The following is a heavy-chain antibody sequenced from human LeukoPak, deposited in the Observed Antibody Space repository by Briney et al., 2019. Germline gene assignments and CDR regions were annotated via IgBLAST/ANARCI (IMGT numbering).Heavy chain of an antibody. J-gene: IGHJ4*02. CDR1: GFTFSSYA. V-gene: IGHV3-23*01. D-gene: IGHD3-22*01. CDR3: AKIEGYDSSGYYYVGPYFDY. Sequence: GGSLRLSCAASGFTFSSYAMSWVRQAPGKGLEWVSAISGSGGSTYYADSVKGRFTISRDNSKNTLYLQMNSLRAEDTAVYYCAKIEGYDSSGYYYVGPYFDYWGQGTLVTVSS. CDR2: ISGSGGST.